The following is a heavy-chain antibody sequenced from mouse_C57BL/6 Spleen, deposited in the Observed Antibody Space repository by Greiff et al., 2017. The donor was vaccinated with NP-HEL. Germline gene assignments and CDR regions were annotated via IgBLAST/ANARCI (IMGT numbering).Heavy chain of an antibody. V-gene: IGHV5-9*01. J-gene: IGHJ2*01. D-gene: IGHD6-1*01. CDR1: GFTFSSYT. CDR3: AIHWDRASLYYFDY. CDR2: ISGGGGNT. Sequence: EVQVVESGGGLVKPGGSLKLSCAASGFTFSSYTMSWVRQTPEKRLEWVATISGGGGNTYYPDSVKGRFTIARDNAKNTLYLQMSSLRAEDTALYYCAIHWDRASLYYFDYWGQGTTLTVSS.